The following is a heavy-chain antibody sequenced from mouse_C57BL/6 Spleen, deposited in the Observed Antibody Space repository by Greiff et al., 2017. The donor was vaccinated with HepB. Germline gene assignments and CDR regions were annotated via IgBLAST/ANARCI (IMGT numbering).Heavy chain of an antibody. V-gene: IGHV8-8*01. CDR2: IWWDDDK. D-gene: IGHD2-4*01. CDR3: ARIYYDYDGYYAMDY. CDR1: GFSLSTFGMG. Sequence: QVQLKESGPGILQPSQTLSLTCSFSGFSLSTFGMGVGWIRQPSGKGLEWLAHIWWDDDKYYNPALKSRLTISKDTSKNQVFLKIANVDTADTATYYCARIYYDYDGYYAMDYWGQGTSVTVSS. J-gene: IGHJ4*01.